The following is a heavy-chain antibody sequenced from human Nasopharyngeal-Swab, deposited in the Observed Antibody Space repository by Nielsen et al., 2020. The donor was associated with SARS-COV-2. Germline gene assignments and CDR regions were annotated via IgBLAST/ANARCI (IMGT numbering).Heavy chain of an antibody. V-gene: IGHV1-2*06. Sequence: ASVQVSCKASGYTFTGYYMHWVRQAPGQGLEWMGRINPNRGGTNYAQKFQGRVTMTRDTSISTAYMELSRLRSDDTAVYYCARWAIYDSSGYYPSGLDYWGQGTLVTVSS. J-gene: IGHJ4*02. CDR1: GYTFTGYY. CDR2: INPNRGGT. CDR3: ARWAIYDSSGYYPSGLDY. D-gene: IGHD3-22*01.